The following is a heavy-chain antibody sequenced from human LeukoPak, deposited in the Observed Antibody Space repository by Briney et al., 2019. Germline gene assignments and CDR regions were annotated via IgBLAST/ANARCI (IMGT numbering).Heavy chain of an antibody. CDR3: GVGSYTFTYSDY. CDR2: VSWNGSRT. D-gene: IGHD1-26*01. CDR1: GFTFSNSD. Sequence: QAGGSLRLSCAASGFTFSNSDMNWVHQAPGKGLEWVSGVSWNGSRTHYADSVKGRFIISRDNSRNTLYLQTNSLRAEDTAGRPVGVGSYTFTYSDYWGQGTLVTVSS. J-gene: IGHJ4*02. V-gene: IGHV3-35*01.